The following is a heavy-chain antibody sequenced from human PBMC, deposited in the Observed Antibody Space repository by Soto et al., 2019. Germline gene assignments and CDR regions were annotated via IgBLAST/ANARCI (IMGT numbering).Heavy chain of an antibody. V-gene: IGHV1-2*04. CDR3: ARRDNWNYGGYFDY. J-gene: IGHJ4*02. Sequence: ASVKVSCKASGYTFTGYYIHWVRQAPGQGLEWMGWINPNSGGTNYAQKFQGWVTMTRDRSISTAYMELSRLGSDDTAVYYCARRDNWNYGGYFDYWGQGTLVTVSS. CDR1: GYTFTGYY. CDR2: INPNSGGT. D-gene: IGHD1-7*01.